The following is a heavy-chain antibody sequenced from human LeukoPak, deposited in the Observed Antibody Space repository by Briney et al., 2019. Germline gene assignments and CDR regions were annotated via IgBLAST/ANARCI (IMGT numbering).Heavy chain of an antibody. D-gene: IGHD3-9*01. Sequence: SGPALVKPTLTLTLTCTFSGFSLSTSGMCVSWIRQPPGKSLEWLAHIYWDDDKYYSTSLKTRLTISKDTSKNQVVLTMTNMDPVDTATYYCARQNYDILTGYYDDYWGQGTLVTVSS. CDR3: ARQNYDILTGYYDDY. V-gene: IGHV2-70*01. CDR1: GFSLSTSGMC. CDR2: IYWDDDK. J-gene: IGHJ4*02.